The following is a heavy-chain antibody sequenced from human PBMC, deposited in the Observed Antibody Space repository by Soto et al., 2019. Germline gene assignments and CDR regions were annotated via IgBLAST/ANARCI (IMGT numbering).Heavy chain of an antibody. V-gene: IGHV4-34*01. J-gene: IGHJ4*02. Sequence: SETLSLTCAVYGGSFSGYYWSWIRQPPGKGLEWIGQINHSGSTNYNPSLKSRVTISVDTSKNQFSLKLSSVTAADTAVYYCARRRIPIAVTGTLDYWGQGTLVT. D-gene: IGHD6-19*01. CDR3: ARRRIPIAVTGTLDY. CDR1: GGSFSGYY. CDR2: INHSGST.